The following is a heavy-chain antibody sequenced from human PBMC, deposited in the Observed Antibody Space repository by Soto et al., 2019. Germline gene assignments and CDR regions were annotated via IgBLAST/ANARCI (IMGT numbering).Heavy chain of an antibody. CDR1: GFTFSSYA. J-gene: IGHJ4*02. Sequence: EVQLLESGGGLVQPGGSLRLSCAASGFTFSSYAMSWVRQAPGKGLEWVSAISGSGGSTYYADSVKGRFTISRDNSKNTLYLQMNSLRAEDTAVYYCAKRAWGIAAAGYYFDYWGQGTLVTGSS. V-gene: IGHV3-23*01. CDR3: AKRAWGIAAAGYYFDY. D-gene: IGHD6-13*01. CDR2: ISGSGGST.